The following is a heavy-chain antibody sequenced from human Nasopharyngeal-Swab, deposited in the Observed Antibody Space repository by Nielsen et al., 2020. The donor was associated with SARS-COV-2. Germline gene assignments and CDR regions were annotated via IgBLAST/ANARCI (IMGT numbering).Heavy chain of an antibody. CDR3: ARDSHLGGFDH. D-gene: IGHD3-16*01. CDR1: GFTFSSYA. CDR2: IKQDGSAI. V-gene: IGHV3-7*01. Sequence: GESLKISCAASGFTFSSYAMTWVRQAPGKGLEWVANIKQDGSAIYYADSMKGRFTISRDNAKSLLYLQMNSLRGEDTAVYYCARDSHLGGFDHWGQGSLVTVSS. J-gene: IGHJ4*02.